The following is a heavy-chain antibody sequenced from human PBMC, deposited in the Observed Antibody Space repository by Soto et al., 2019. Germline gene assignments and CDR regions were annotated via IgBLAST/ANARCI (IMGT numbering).Heavy chain of an antibody. CDR1: GFVVSTNY. Sequence: GGSLRLSCAASGFVVSTNYMTWVRQAPGKGLEWVSVIFTGGATYYSDSVKGRFTISRDNAKNTLYLQMSRLRADDTAVYYCASQKSDYDGFDYWGQGTLVTVS. D-gene: IGHD5-12*01. J-gene: IGHJ4*02. CDR3: ASQKSDYDGFDY. V-gene: IGHV3-53*01. CDR2: IFTGGAT.